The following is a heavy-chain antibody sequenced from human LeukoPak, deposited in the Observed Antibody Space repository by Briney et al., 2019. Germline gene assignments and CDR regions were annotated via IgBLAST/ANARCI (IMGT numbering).Heavy chain of an antibody. V-gene: IGHV4-59*08. CDR3: ARQESTTWYGDWFDP. Sequence: SETLSLTCTVSGGSISGCYWSWIRQPPGKGLEWIGYMFYSGSTNYNPSLKSRVSISVDTSRNQVSLKLSSVTAADTAVYYCARQESTTWYGDWFDPWGQGILVTVSS. D-gene: IGHD6-13*01. J-gene: IGHJ5*02. CDR2: MFYSGST. CDR1: GGSISGCY.